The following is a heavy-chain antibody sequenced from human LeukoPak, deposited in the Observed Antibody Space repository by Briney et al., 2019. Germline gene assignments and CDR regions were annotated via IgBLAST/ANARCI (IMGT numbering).Heavy chain of an antibody. J-gene: IGHJ4*02. V-gene: IGHV4-31*03. CDR3: ARTNRDVLTGYAIDC. CDR2: IYYSGST. Sequence: SETLSLTCTVSGGSISSGAYYWSWIRQHPGRGLQWIGYIYYSGSTSYNPSLQSRVNISEDTSKNQFSLGVDSVTAADTAVYYCARTNRDVLTGYAIDCWGQGTLVTVSS. CDR1: GGSISSGAYY. D-gene: IGHD3-9*01.